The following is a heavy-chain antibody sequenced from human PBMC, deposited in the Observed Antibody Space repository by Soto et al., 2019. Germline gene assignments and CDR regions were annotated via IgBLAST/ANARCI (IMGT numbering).Heavy chain of an antibody. Sequence: GESLKISCKGSGYSFTSYWISWVRQMPGKGLEWMGIIYPGDSDTRYSPSFQGQVTISADESISTAYLQWSSLKASDTAMYYCARFPLDTFMVGSQYDDYYYAMDVWAQGTTVTVSS. CDR1: GYSFTSYW. CDR2: IYPGDSDT. J-gene: IGHJ6*02. V-gene: IGHV5-51*01. D-gene: IGHD5-18*01. CDR3: ARFPLDTFMVGSQYDDYYYAMDV.